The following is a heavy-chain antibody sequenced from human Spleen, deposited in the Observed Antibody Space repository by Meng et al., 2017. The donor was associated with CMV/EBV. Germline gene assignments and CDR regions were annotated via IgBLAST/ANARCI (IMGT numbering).Heavy chain of an antibody. CDR3: ARGLGCSSASCNYYYGLDV. D-gene: IGHD2-2*01. V-gene: IGHV1-2*02. CDR2: INPNSGGT. J-gene: IGHJ6*02. CDR1: EYTLTDYY. Sequence: ASVKVSCKASEYTLTDYYVHWVRQAPGQGLECMGWINPNSGGTNYAQKFQARVTMTRDTSISTAYMELSRLRSDDTAVYYCARGLGCSSASCNYYYGLDVWGQGTTVTVSS.